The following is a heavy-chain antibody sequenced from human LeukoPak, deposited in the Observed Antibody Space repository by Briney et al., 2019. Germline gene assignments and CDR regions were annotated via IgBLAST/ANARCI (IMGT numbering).Heavy chain of an antibody. V-gene: IGHV3-21*01. CDR1: GFTFSSCS. D-gene: IGHD6-19*01. Sequence: GGSLRFSCAASGFTFSSCSMNWVRQAPGKGLEWVSSISSSSSYIYYADSVKGRFTISRDNAKNSLYLQMNSLRAEDTAVYYCARDYIAVAGYYWGQGTLVTVSS. J-gene: IGHJ4*02. CDR3: ARDYIAVAGYY. CDR2: ISSSSSYI.